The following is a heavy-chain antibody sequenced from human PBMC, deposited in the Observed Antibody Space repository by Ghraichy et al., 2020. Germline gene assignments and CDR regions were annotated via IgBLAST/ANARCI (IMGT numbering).Heavy chain of an antibody. CDR3: AHTTVAGYYYYGMDV. CDR1: GFTFSSYA. Sequence: GGSLRLSCAASGFTFSSYAMSWVRQAPGKGLEWVSAISGSGGSTYYADSVKGRFTISRDNSKNTLYLQMNSLRAEDTAVYYCAHTTVAGYYYYGMDVWGQGTTVTVSS. J-gene: IGHJ6*02. D-gene: IGHD6-19*01. CDR2: ISGSGGST. V-gene: IGHV3-23*01.